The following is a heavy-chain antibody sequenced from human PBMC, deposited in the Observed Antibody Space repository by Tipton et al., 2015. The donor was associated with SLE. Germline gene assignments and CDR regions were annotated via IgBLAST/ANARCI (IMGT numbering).Heavy chain of an antibody. CDR3: ARGSRDSGYPDY. J-gene: IGHJ4*02. D-gene: IGHD5-12*01. CDR2: INHSGST. CDR1: GGSFSGYY. Sequence: GLVKPSETLSLTCAVYGGSFSGYYWSWIRQPPGKGLEWIGEINHSGSTNYNPSLKSRVTISVDTSKNQFSLKLSSVTAADTAVYYCARGSRDSGYPDYWGQGTLVTVSS. V-gene: IGHV4-34*01.